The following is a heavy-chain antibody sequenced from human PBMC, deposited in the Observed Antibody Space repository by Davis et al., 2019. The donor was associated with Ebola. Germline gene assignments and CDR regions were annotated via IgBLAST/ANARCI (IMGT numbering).Heavy chain of an antibody. Sequence: PGGSLRLSCKGSGYSFTSYWIGWVRQMPGKGLEWMGIIYPGDSDTRYSPSFQGQVTISADKSISTAYLQWSSLKASDTAMYYCARRSAWSWGDWFDPWGQGTLVTVSS. D-gene: IGHD3-16*01. CDR3: ARRSAWSWGDWFDP. V-gene: IGHV5-51*01. J-gene: IGHJ5*02. CDR2: IYPGDSDT. CDR1: GYSFTSYW.